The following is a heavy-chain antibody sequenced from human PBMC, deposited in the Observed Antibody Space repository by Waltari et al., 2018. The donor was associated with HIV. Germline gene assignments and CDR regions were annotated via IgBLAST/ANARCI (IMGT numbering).Heavy chain of an antibody. Sequence: VQLLASGGGVVQPGKSLRLSCAQSGFPLRSYGLHWVRQAPGKGLEWLAVINYECSNKFYAESVKGRFLISRDNSKNTLFLQMNSLRDEDTGLYYCARDKAPYSSSSAVDYWGQGTLVTVS. CDR1: GFPLRSYG. CDR2: INYECSNK. V-gene: IGHV3-33*01. D-gene: IGHD6-6*01. J-gene: IGHJ4*02. CDR3: ARDKAPYSSSSAVDY.